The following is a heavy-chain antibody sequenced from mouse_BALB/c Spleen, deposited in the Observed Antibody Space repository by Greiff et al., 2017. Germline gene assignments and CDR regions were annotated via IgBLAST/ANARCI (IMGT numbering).Heavy chain of an antibody. Sequence: EVKLMESGPSLVKPSQTLSLTCSVTGDSITSGYWNWIRKFPGNKLEYMGYISYSGSTYYNPSLKSRISITRDTSKNQYYLQLNSVTTEDTATYYCAGGAIYYGSSPLDYWGQGTTLTVSS. CDR2: ISYSGST. J-gene: IGHJ2*01. CDR3: AGGAIYYGSSPLDY. D-gene: IGHD1-1*01. CDR1: GDSITSGY. V-gene: IGHV3-8*02.